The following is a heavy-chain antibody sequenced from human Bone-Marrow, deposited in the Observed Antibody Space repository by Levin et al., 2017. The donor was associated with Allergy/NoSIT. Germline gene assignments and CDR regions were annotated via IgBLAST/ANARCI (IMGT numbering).Heavy chain of an antibody. CDR3: ARTPGYSSGWAGDY. CDR1: GGSISSSSYY. CDR2: IYYSGST. Sequence: PSETLSLTCTVSGGSISSSSYYWGWIRQPPGKGLEWIGSIYYSGSTYYNPSLKSRVTISVDTSKNQFSLKLSSVTAADTAVYYCARTPGYSSGWAGDYWGQGTLVTVSS. J-gene: IGHJ4*02. D-gene: IGHD6-19*01. V-gene: IGHV4-39*01.